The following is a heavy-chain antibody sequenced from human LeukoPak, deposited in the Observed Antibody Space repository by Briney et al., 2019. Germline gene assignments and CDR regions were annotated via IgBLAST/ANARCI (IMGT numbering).Heavy chain of an antibody. CDR1: GYTLTELS. Sequence: GASVKVSCKVSGYTLTELSMHWVRQAPGKGLEGMGGFDPEDGETIYAQKIQGRVTMTEDTSTDTAYMELSSLRSEDTAVYYCATGGLRSSSADYWGQGALVTVSS. CDR2: FDPEDGET. V-gene: IGHV1-24*01. D-gene: IGHD4-17*01. J-gene: IGHJ4*02. CDR3: ATGGLRSSSADY.